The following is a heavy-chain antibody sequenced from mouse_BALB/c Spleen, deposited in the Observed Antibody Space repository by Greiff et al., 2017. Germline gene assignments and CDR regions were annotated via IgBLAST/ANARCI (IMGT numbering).Heavy chain of an antibody. CDR3: ARSYYDYDYAMDY. CDR1: GFTFSSYA. CDR2: ISSGGST. V-gene: IGHV5-6-5*01. Sequence: DVQLVESGGGLVKPGGSLKLSCAASGFTFSSYAMSWVRQTPEKRLEWVASISSGGSTYYPDSVKGRFTISRDNARNILYLQMSSLRSEDTAMYYCARSYYDYDYAMDYWGQGTSVTVSS. D-gene: IGHD2-4*01. J-gene: IGHJ4*01.